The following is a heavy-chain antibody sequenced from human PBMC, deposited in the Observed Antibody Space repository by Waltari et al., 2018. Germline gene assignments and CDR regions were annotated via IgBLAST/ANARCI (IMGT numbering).Heavy chain of an antibody. J-gene: IGHJ4*02. CDR1: GFTFSSYW. V-gene: IGHV3-7*01. CDR3: ARDHSDTAMDHTFDY. CDR2: IKQDGSEK. Sequence: EVQLVESGGGLVQPGGSLRLSCAASGFTFSSYWMSWVRQAPGKGLEWVANIKQDGSEKYYVDSVKGRFTISRDNAKNSLYLQMNSLRAEDTAVYYCARDHSDTAMDHTFDYWGQGTLVTVSS. D-gene: IGHD5-18*01.